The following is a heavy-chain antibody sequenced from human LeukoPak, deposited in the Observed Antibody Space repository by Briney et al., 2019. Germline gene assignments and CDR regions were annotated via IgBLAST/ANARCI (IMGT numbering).Heavy chain of an antibody. V-gene: IGHV3-64*01. CDR3: ARASSGWYGY. Sequence: GGSLRLSCVVPGFTFSSYAMHWVRQAPGKGLEYVSAISSNGGSTYYANSVKGRFTISRDNSKNTLYLQMGSLRVEDMAVYYCARASSGWYGYWGQGTLVTVSS. CDR1: GFTFSSYA. CDR2: ISSNGGST. D-gene: IGHD6-19*01. J-gene: IGHJ4*02.